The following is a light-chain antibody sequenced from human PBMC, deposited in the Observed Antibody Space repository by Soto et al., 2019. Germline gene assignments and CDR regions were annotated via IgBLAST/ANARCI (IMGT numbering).Light chain of an antibody. J-gene: IGLJ1*01. CDR2: GNS. Sequence: QCALTRPPSVSGAPGQGVTISCTGSSSNIGAGYDVHWYQQLPGTAPKLLIYGNSNRPSGVPDRFSGSKSGTSASLAITGLQAEDEADYYCQSYDSSLSGYVFGTGTKVTVL. V-gene: IGLV1-40*01. CDR1: SSNIGAGYD. CDR3: QSYDSSLSGYV.